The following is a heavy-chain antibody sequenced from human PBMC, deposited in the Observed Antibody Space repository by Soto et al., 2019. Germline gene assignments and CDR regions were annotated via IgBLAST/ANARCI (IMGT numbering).Heavy chain of an antibody. D-gene: IGHD2-2*02. J-gene: IGHJ6*04. Sequence: PGGSLRLSCAASGFTFSNAWMSWVRQAPGKGLEWVGRIKSKTDGATTDYAAPVKGRFTISRDDSKNTLYLQMNRLKTEDTAVYYCTKDYKVVPVAIPYYDLYGMDVWGNGTTVTVSS. CDR3: TKDYKVVPVAIPYYDLYGMDV. V-gene: IGHV3-15*01. CDR2: IKSKTDGATT. CDR1: GFTFSNAW.